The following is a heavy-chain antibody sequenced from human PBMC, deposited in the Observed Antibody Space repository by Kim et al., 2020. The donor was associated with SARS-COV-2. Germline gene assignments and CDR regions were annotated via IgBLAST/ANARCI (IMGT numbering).Heavy chain of an antibody. CDR3: AKGLYPPAYDY. CDR1: GITFTNYA. Sequence: GGSLRLSCAASGITFTNYAMSWVRQAPGKGLDWVSSIGATGNTTYYADSVKGRFTISRDNSQNTMYLQMNSLRAEDTAVYYCAKGLYPPAYDYFGQGGL. J-gene: IGHJ4*02. V-gene: IGHV3-23*01. CDR2: IGATGNTT. D-gene: IGHD2-2*02.